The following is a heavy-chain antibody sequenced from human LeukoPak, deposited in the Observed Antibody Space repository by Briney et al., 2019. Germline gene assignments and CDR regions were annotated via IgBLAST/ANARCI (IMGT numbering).Heavy chain of an antibody. D-gene: IGHD2-2*02. CDR2: ISAYNGNT. J-gene: IGHJ5*02. CDR1: GYTFTSYG. Sequence: ASVKVSCKASGYTFTSYGISWVRQAPGQGLEWMGWISAYNGNTNYAQKLQGRVTMTTDTSTSTAYMELRSLRSDDTAVYYCARDRGCSSTSRYMTGGWFDPWGQGTLVTVSS. CDR3: ARDRGCSSTSRYMTGGWFDP. V-gene: IGHV1-18*01.